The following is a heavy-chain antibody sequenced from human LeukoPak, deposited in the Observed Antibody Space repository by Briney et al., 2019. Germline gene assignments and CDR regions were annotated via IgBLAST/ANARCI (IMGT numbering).Heavy chain of an antibody. V-gene: IGHV4-59*08. CDR1: GGSISSYY. CDR2: IYYSGST. CDR3: ARGGDVVVPALY. J-gene: IGHJ4*02. D-gene: IGHD2-2*01. Sequence: PSETLSLTCTVSGGSISSYYWSWVRQPPGKGLEWIGYIYYSGSTNYNPSLKSRVTISVDTSKNQFSLKLSSVTAADTAVYYCARGGDVVVPALYWGQGALVTVSS.